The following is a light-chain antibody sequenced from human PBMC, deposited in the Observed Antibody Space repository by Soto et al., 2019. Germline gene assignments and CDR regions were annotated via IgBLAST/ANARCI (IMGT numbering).Light chain of an antibody. CDR3: QTWGTGIRVV. CDR1: SGHSDYA. J-gene: IGLJ2*01. CDR2: LNSDGSH. Sequence: QLVLTQSPSASASLGASVKLTCTLSSGHSDYAIAWHQQQPEKGPRYLMKLNSDGSHSKGDGIPDRFSGSSSGAERYLTTSSLQSEDEADYYCQTWGTGIRVVFGGGTKLTVL. V-gene: IGLV4-69*01.